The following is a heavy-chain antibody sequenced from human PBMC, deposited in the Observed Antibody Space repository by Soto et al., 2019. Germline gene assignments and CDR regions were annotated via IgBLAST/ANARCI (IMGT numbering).Heavy chain of an antibody. D-gene: IGHD4-17*01. CDR2: IWYDGSNK. CDR1: GFTFSSYG. J-gene: IGHJ6*02. CDR3: ARDYYGEYGDYDYGMDV. Sequence: QVQLVESGGGVVQPGRSLRLSCAASGFTFSSYGMHWVRQAPGKGLEWVAVIWYDGSNKYYADSVKGRFTISRDNSKNKLYLQIDRLRAEDTAVYYCARDYYGEYGDYDYGMDVWGQASTVTVSS. V-gene: IGHV3-33*01.